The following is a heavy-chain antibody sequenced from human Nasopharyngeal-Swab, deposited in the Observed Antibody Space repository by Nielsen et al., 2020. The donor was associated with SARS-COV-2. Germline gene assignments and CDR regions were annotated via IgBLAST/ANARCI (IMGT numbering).Heavy chain of an antibody. J-gene: IGHJ4*02. CDR2: IKQDGSEK. D-gene: IGHD7-27*01. CDR3: ARDFLTGSTTSPLHY. Sequence: WIRQPPGKGLEWVANIKQDGSEKYYVDSEKGRFTISRDNARKSLYLRMNSLRAEDTAVYYCARDFLTGSTTSPLHYWGQGTLVTVSS. V-gene: IGHV3-7*01.